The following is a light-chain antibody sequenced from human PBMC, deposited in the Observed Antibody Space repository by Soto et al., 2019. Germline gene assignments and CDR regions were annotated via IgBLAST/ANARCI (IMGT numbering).Light chain of an antibody. V-gene: IGKV2-24*01. CDR1: QGLVHSNGNTY. CDR3: MQVTKYPIT. J-gene: IGKJ3*01. Sequence: DIVMTQTPLSSPVTLGQPASISCRSSQGLVHSNGNTYLSWLQPRPGQPPRLLIDKISNRFSGVPDRSSGSGSGTDVTLKISRVEAEDVGVYYCMQVTKYPITFGPGTKLEI. CDR2: KIS.